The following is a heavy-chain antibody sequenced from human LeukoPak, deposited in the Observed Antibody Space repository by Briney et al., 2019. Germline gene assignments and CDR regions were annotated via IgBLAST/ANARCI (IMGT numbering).Heavy chain of an antibody. J-gene: IGHJ6*03. D-gene: IGHD3-3*01. V-gene: IGHV4-34*01. Sequence: SETLSLTCAVYGGSFSGYYWSWIRQPPGKGLEWIGEINHSGSTNYNPSLKSRVTISVDTSKNQFSLKLSSVTAADTAVYYCARGTSSRRITIFGVVSPVIDYYYYYMDVWGKGATVTVSS. CDR1: GGSFSGYY. CDR2: INHSGST. CDR3: ARGTSSRRITIFGVVSPVIDYYYYYMDV.